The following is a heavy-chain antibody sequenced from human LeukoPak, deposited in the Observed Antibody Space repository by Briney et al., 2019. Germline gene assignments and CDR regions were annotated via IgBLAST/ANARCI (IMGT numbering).Heavy chain of an antibody. Sequence: ASVKVSCKASGYTFTNYDIDWVRQATGQGLEWMGWMNPNSGNTAYAQKFQGRVTMTRDTSISTAYVELSSLRSEDTAVYYCARAALRANWFDPWGQGTLVTVSS. J-gene: IGHJ5*02. CDR2: MNPNSGNT. V-gene: IGHV1-8*01. CDR1: GYTFTNYD. CDR3: ARAALRANWFDP. D-gene: IGHD3-10*01.